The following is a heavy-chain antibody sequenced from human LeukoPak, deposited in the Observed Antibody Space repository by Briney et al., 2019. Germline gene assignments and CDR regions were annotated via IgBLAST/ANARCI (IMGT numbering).Heavy chain of an antibody. CDR3: ARRAVAGTGAFDI. Sequence: ETLSLTCTVSAGSISSSSYYWGWIRQPPGKGLEWIGSIYYSGSTYYNPSLKSRVTISVDTSKNQFSLKLSSVTAADTAMYYCARRAVAGTGAFDIWGQGTMVTVSS. CDR1: AGSISSSSYY. D-gene: IGHD6-19*01. V-gene: IGHV4-39*01. CDR2: IYYSGST. J-gene: IGHJ3*02.